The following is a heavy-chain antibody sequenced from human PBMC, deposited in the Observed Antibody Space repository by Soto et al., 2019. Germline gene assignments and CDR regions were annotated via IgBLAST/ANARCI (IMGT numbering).Heavy chain of an antibody. CDR3: ARHPYSAPYIVLAPSSVVLHAFNI. CDR1: GGSISSSNCY. V-gene: IGHV4-39*01. D-gene: IGHD2-21*01. J-gene: IGHJ3*02. CDR2: IYYSGST. Sequence: SETLSLTCTVTGGSISSSNCYWGWIRQPPGKGLEWIGSIYYSGSTYYNPSLKSRVTISVDASKNRFSLKLSSVTASDTAVYYCARHPYSAPYIVLAPSSVVLHAFNIWGQGTMVTVSS.